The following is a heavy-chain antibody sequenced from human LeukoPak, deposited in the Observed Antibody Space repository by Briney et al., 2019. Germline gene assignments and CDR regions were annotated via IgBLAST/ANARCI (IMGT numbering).Heavy chain of an antibody. D-gene: IGHD1-26*01. J-gene: IGHJ4*02. Sequence: PGGSLRLSCAASGFSFSYHWMNWVRQAPGKGLEWVANINQDGSVKYYVDSVKGRFTISRDNAKNSLYLQMNRLRAEDTAVYYCAAFRREWEPYWGQGTQVTVSS. CDR2: INQDGSVK. V-gene: IGHV3-7*05. CDR1: GFSFSYHW. CDR3: AAFRREWEPY.